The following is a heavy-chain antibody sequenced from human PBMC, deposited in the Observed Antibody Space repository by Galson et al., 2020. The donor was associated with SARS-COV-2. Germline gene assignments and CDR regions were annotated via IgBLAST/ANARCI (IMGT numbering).Heavy chain of an antibody. D-gene: IGHD2-21*01. Sequence: GESLKISCAASGFTFSTFGMHWVRQAPGKGLEWVAVISYDGSNIDYADSVKGRFTISRDNSKNTLYLQLNSLRADDTAVYDCAKDRTILIGGGDFPADYGCQGALVIVS. CDR2: ISYDGSNI. CDR3: AKDRTILIGGGDFPADY. CDR1: GFTFSTFG. J-gene: IGHJ4*02. V-gene: IGHV3-30*18.